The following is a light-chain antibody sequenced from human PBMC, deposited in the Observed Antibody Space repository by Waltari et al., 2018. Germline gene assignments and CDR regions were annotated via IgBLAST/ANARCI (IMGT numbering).Light chain of an antibody. CDR1: NNNIGSYP. CDR3: STWDYSLNVRV. V-gene: IGLV1-44*01. J-gene: IGLJ3*02. Sequence: QSALTQEVSVSGTVGQRVTLSCTGNNNNIGSYPVGWYQQTSHGVPRSVMFGSSLPSGIPHRFSGSRSGTTASLTISGLQAEDEAHYYCSTWDYSLNVRVFGGGTKLTVL. CDR2: GSS.